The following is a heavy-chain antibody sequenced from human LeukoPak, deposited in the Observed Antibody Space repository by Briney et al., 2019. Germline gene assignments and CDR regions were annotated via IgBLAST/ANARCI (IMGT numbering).Heavy chain of an antibody. V-gene: IGHV3-30-3*01. CDR1: GFTFRDYG. Sequence: GGSLRLSCVVSGFTFRDYGFHWVRQAPGKGLEWGALISYDGATRYYADSVKGRFSISRDNSKNTLYLQMDSLRGEDTAVYYCAKDFRIGYSAHFDYWGQGALVTVSS. CDR3: AKDFRIGYSAHFDY. J-gene: IGHJ4*02. D-gene: IGHD2-21*01. CDR2: ISYDGATR.